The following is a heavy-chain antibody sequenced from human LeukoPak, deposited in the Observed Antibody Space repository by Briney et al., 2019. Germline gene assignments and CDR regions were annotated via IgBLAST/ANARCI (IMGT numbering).Heavy chain of an antibody. Sequence: GGSLRLSCAASGFTFDDYGMSWVRQGPGKGLEWVSGINWNGGSTGYGDSVKGRFTISRDNAKNSLYLQMNSLRAEDTALYYCARAFCYGGSCPYYFDYWGQGSLVAVSS. CDR2: INWNGGST. D-gene: IGHD2-15*01. CDR1: GFTFDDYG. CDR3: ARAFCYGGSCPYYFDY. V-gene: IGHV3-20*04. J-gene: IGHJ4*02.